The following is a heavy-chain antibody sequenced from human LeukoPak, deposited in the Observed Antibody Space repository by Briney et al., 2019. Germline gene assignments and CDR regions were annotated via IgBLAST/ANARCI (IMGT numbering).Heavy chain of an antibody. CDR1: GGSISSYY. Sequence: KPSETLSLTCTVSGGSISSYYWNWIRQPAGKGLEWIGRIYTSGSTNYDPSLKSRVIMSVDTSKNQFSLKLSSVTAADTAVYYCARGTPLDILTGYSRGVNWFDPWGQGTLVTV. CDR2: IYTSGST. D-gene: IGHD3-9*01. V-gene: IGHV4-4*07. CDR3: ARGTPLDILTGYSRGVNWFDP. J-gene: IGHJ5*02.